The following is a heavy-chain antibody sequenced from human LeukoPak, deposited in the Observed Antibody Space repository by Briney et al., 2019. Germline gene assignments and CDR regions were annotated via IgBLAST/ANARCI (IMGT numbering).Heavy chain of an antibody. J-gene: IGHJ3*02. CDR1: GFTFDDYG. CDR3: ARDFKAIVVVPADPPDAFDI. CDR2: INWNGGST. D-gene: IGHD2-2*01. V-gene: IGHV3-20*04. Sequence: GGSLRLSCAASGFTFDDYGMSWVRQAPGKGLEWVSGINWNGGSTGYADSVKGRFTISRDNAKNSLYLQMNSLRAEDTALYYCARDFKAIVVVPADPPDAFDIWGQGTMVTVSS.